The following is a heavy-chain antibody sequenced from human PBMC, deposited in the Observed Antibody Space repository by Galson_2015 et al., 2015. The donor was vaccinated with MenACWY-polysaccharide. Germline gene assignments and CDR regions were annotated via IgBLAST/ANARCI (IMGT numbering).Heavy chain of an antibody. CDR2: ISSSGSNT. V-gene: IGHV3-11*05. CDR3: ARVRYSTGKYQFDY. J-gene: IGHJ4*02. CDR1: GFTFSDYY. Sequence: SLRLSCAASGFTFSDYYMTWIRQAPGKGLDWVSYISSSGSNTHYADSVKGRFTISRDNSKNTLSLQMNSLRAEDTAVYYCARVRYSTGKYQFDYWGQGTLVAVSS. D-gene: IGHD2-2*01.